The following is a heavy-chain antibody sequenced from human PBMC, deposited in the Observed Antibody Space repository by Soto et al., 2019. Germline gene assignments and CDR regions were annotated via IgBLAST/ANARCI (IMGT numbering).Heavy chain of an antibody. CDR3: AREGYCSSTSCFNWFDP. CDR2: INPNSGGT. J-gene: IGHJ5*02. V-gene: IGHV1-2*02. CDR1: GYTFTGYY. Sequence: ASVKVSCKASGYTFTGYYMHWVRQAPGQGLEWMGWINPNSGGTNYAQKFQGRVTMTRDTSISTAYMELSRLRSDDTAVYYCAREGYCSSTSCFNWFDPWGQGTRVTVSS. D-gene: IGHD2-2*01.